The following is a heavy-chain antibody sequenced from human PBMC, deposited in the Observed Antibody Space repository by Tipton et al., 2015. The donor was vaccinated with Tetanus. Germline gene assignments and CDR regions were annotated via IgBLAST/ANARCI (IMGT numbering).Heavy chain of an antibody. J-gene: IGHJ3*02. CDR2: IIPIFGTA. CDR1: GGTFSSYA. CDR3: ARDGDYYDSSGYYPTRDAFDI. V-gene: IGHV1-69*06. D-gene: IGHD3-22*01. Sequence: QVQLVQSGPEVKKPGSSVKVSCKASGGTFSSYAISWVRQAPGQGLEWMGGIIPIFGTANYAQKFQGRVTITADKSTSTAYMELSSLRSEDTAVYYCARDGDYYDSSGYYPTRDAFDIWGQGTMVTVSS.